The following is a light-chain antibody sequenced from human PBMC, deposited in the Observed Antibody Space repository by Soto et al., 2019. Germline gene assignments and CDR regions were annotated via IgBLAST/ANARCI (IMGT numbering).Light chain of an antibody. CDR2: DAS. CDR3: QQYGSSPST. Sequence: EIVMTQSPASLSVSPGERATRSCRASQSVSSYLAWYQQKPGQAPRLLIYDASNRATGIPARFSGSGSGTDFTLTIIRLEPEDFAVYYCQQYGSSPSTFGQGTRLEIK. CDR1: QSVSSY. V-gene: IGKV3-20*01. J-gene: IGKJ5*01.